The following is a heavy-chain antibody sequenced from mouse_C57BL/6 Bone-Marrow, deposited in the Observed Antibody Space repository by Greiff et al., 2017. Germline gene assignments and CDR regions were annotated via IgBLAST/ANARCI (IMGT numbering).Heavy chain of an antibody. V-gene: IGHV1-55*01. CDR1: GYTFTSYW. J-gene: IGHJ3*01. CDR2: IYPGSGST. Sequence: QVQLQQSGAELVKPGASEKMSCKASGYTFTSYWITWVKQRPGQGLEWIGDIYPGSGSTNYNEKFKSKATLTVDTSSSTAYMQLSSLTSEDSAVYYCARWIYYDYDEAWFAYWGQGTLVTVSA. D-gene: IGHD2-4*01. CDR3: ARWIYYDYDEAWFAY.